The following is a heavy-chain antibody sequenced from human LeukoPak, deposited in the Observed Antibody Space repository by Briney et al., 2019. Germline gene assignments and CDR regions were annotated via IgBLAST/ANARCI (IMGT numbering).Heavy chain of an antibody. CDR2: IKSKPDGGTT. Sequence: GGSLRLSCAASGFTFSSYAMSWVRQAPGKGLEWVGRIKSKPDGGTTEYAAPVKGRFTISRDDSKNTLYLQMNSLKTEDTAVYYCTTRPAYYDILTGYYNVVDYWGQGTLVTVSS. J-gene: IGHJ4*02. D-gene: IGHD3-9*01. CDR1: GFTFSSYA. V-gene: IGHV3-15*01. CDR3: TTRPAYYDILTGYYNVVDY.